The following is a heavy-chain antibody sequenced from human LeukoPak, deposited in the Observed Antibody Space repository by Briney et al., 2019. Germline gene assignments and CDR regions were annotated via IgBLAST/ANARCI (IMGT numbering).Heavy chain of an antibody. V-gene: IGHV3-15*01. CDR3: ELAVAPYYYYYMDV. CDR1: GFTFSNAW. J-gene: IGHJ6*03. CDR2: IKSKTDGGTT. Sequence: GGSLRLSCAASGFTFSNAWMSWVRQAPGKGLEWVGRIKSKTDGGTTDYAAPVKGRFTISRDDSKSTLYLQMNSLKTEDTAVYYCELAVAPYYYYYMDVWGKGTTVTVSS. D-gene: IGHD6-19*01.